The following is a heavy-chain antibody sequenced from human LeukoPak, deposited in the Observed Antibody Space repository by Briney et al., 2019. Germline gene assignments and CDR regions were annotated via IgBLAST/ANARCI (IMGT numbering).Heavy chain of an antibody. V-gene: IGHV3-49*04. J-gene: IGHJ4*02. D-gene: IGHD2-21*02. CDR3: TRERILAYCGGDCYSDFDY. CDR2: IRSKAYGGTT. Sequence: GGSLRLSCTGSGFTFGDYAMTWVRQAPGKGLEWVGFIRSKAYGGTTEYAASVKGRFTISRDDSKSIAYLQLNSLKTEDKAVYYCTRERILAYCGGDCYSDFDYWGQGTLVTVSS. CDR1: GFTFGDYA.